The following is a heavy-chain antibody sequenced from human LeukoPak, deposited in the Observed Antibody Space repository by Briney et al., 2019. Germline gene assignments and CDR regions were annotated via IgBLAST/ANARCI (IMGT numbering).Heavy chain of an antibody. J-gene: IGHJ4*02. Sequence: ASVKVSCKVSGYRLIELSMHWVRQAPGRGLEWMAGFDPEDGETIYAQKFQGRVTMTEDTSTNTAYMEVSSLRSEDTAVYYCATDNGYSSGWFMANWGQGTLVTVSS. CDR1: GYRLIELS. CDR3: ATDNGYSSGWFMAN. CDR2: FDPEDGET. V-gene: IGHV1-24*01. D-gene: IGHD6-19*01.